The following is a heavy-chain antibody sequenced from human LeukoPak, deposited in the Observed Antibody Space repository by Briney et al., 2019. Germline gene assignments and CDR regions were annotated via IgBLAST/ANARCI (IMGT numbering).Heavy chain of an antibody. D-gene: IGHD1-26*01. V-gene: IGHV3-21*01. CDR1: GFTFSSYS. J-gene: IGHJ6*03. Sequence: PGGSLRLSCAASGFTFSSYSMNWVRQAPGKGLEWVSSICSSSSYIYYADSVKGRFTISRDNAKNSLYLQMNSLRAEDTAVYYCARASSGSYSYYYYMDVWGKGTTVTVSS. CDR2: ICSSSSYI. CDR3: ARASSGSYSYYYYMDV.